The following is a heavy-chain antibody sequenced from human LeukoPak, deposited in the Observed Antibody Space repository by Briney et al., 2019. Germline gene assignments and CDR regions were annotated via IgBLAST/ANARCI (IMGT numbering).Heavy chain of an antibody. CDR1: GYSIRSGFY. J-gene: IGHJ4*02. CDR2: MFHSGSR. Sequence: SETLSLSCAVSGYSIRSGFYWGWIRQPPGKGLEWIASMFHSGSRYYNPSLRSRAVISLGTSKNQFFLKLTSVTAADTAVYYCAREANRPSFQYWGLGALVTVSS. CDR3: AREANRPSFQY. V-gene: IGHV4-38-2*02.